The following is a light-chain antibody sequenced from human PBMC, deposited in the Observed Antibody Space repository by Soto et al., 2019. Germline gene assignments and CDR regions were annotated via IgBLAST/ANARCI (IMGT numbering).Light chain of an antibody. CDR3: QQYYSYLYT. V-gene: IGKV1-8*01. CDR2: AAS. CDR1: QGISSY. Sequence: IQMTQSPSSLSASVGDRVTITCRASQGISSYLAWYQQKPGKAPKLLIYAASTLQSGVPSRFSGSGSGTDFTLTISCLQSEDFATYYCQQYYSYLYTFGQGTKVDIK. J-gene: IGKJ2*01.